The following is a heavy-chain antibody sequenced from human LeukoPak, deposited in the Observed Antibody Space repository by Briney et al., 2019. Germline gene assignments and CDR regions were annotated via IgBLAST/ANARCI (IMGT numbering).Heavy chain of an antibody. Sequence: GGSLRLSCAASGFTFDDYAMHWVRQAPGKGVEWGSLISWDGGSTYYADSVKGRFTISRDNSKNSLYLQMNSLRAEDTALYYCAKDFTAEYVWGSYSYGYYGMDVWGKGTTVTVSS. V-gene: IGHV3-43D*04. CDR2: ISWDGGST. CDR3: AKDFTAEYVWGSYSYGYYGMDV. D-gene: IGHD3-16*01. J-gene: IGHJ6*04. CDR1: GFTFDDYA.